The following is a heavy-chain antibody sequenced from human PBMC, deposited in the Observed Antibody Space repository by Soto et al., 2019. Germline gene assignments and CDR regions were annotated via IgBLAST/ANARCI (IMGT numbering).Heavy chain of an antibody. D-gene: IGHD3-3*01. V-gene: IGHV1-69*13. CDR2: IIPIFGTA. CDR3: ARDGPLDYDFWSGDNYYNGMDV. CDR1: GGTFSSYA. J-gene: IGHJ6*02. Sequence: SVKVSCKASGGTFSSYAISWVRQAPGQGLEWMGGIIPIFGTANYAQKFQGRVTITADESTSTAYMELSSLRSEDTAVYYCARDGPLDYDFWSGDNYYNGMDVWGQGTTITVSS.